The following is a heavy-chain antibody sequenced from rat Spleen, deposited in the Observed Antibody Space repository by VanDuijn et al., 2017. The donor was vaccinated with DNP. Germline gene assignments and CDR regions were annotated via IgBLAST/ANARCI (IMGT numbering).Heavy chain of an antibody. CDR2: IWTGGST. Sequence: QVQLKESGPGLVQPSQTLSLACTVSGFSLTSYHVHWVRQPSGKGLEWMGLIWTGGSTAYNSLLKSRLSINRDISKSQVFLQMNSLQTEETATYYCARDRANWEDYFDYWGQGVMVTVSS. J-gene: IGHJ2*01. CDR3: ARDRANWEDYFDY. V-gene: IGHV2-30*01. D-gene: IGHD5-1*01. CDR1: GFSLTSYH.